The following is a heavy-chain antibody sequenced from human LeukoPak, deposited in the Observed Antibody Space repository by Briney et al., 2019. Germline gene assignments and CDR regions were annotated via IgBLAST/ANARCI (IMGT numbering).Heavy chain of an antibody. CDR1: GYTFTSYA. CDR3: ARLAATGTGANDAFDI. Sequence: ASVKVSCKASGYTFTSYAMNWVRQAPGQGLEWMGWINTNTGNPAYAQGFTGRFVFSLDTSVNTAFLQISSLKAEDTAVYYCARLAATGTGANDAFDIWGQGTMVTVSS. D-gene: IGHD6-13*01. CDR2: INTNTGNP. J-gene: IGHJ3*02. V-gene: IGHV7-4-1*02.